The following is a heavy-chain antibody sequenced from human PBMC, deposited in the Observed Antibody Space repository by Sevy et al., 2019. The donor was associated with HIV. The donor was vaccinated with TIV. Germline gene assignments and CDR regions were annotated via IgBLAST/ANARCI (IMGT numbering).Heavy chain of an antibody. CDR1: GFTFSSYG. V-gene: IGHV3-33*01. CDR2: IWYDGSNK. D-gene: IGHD1-26*01. CDR3: ARVSRHCGSYYRSCYYYYGMDV. J-gene: IGHJ6*02. Sequence: GGSLRLSCAASGFTFSSYGMHWVRQAPGKGLEWVAVIWYDGSNKYYADSVKGRFTISRDNSKNTLYLQMNSLRAEDTAVYYCARVSRHCGSYYRSCYYYYGMDVWGQGTTVTVSS.